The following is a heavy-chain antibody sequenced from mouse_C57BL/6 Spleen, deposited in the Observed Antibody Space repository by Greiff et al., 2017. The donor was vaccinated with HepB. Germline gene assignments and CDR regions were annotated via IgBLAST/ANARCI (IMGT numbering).Heavy chain of an antibody. Sequence: QVQLQQPGAELVRPGSSVKLSCKASGYTFTSYWMHWVKQRPIQGLEWIGNIDPSDSETHYNQKFKDKATLTIDKSTSTAYMQLSSLTSEDSAVYYCASWYGNYGAMDYWGQGTSVTVSS. CDR2: IDPSDSET. D-gene: IGHD2-10*02. V-gene: IGHV1-52*01. CDR1: GYTFTSYW. J-gene: IGHJ4*01. CDR3: ASWYGNYGAMDY.